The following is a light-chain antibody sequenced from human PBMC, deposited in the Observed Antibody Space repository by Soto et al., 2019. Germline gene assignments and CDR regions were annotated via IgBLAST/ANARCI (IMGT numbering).Light chain of an antibody. Sequence: VLPQSPGTLSFSPGERATLSCRASQSVSSSYLAWYQQKPGQAPRLLIYGASSRATGIPDRFSGSGSGTDFTLTISRLEPEDFAVYYCQQYGSSPFGFGGGTKVDIK. CDR3: QQYGSSPFG. V-gene: IGKV3-20*01. CDR1: QSVSSSY. CDR2: GAS. J-gene: IGKJ4*01.